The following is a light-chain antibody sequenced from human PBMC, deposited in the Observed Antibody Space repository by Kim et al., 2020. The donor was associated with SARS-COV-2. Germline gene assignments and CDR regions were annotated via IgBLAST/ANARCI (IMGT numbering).Light chain of an antibody. J-gene: IGKJ1*01. CDR1: QSVSSSY. CDR2: GAS. V-gene: IGKV3-20*01. Sequence: MPPGENATPPCRASQSVSSSYLAWYQQKPGQAPRLLIYGASSRATGIPDRFSGSGSGTDFTLTISRLETEDFAVYYCQQYGSSRTFGQGTKVDIK. CDR3: QQYGSSRT.